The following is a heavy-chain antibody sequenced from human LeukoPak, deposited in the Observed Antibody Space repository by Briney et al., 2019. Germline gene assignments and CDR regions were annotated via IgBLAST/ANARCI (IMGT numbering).Heavy chain of an antibody. V-gene: IGHV4-59*08. CDR2: IYYSGST. Sequence: SETLSLTCTVSCGSISSYYWSWIRQPPGKGLEWIGHIYYSGSTHYNPSLKSRVTISVDTSKNQFSLKLSSVTAADTAVYYCARHVGNSGSGSYLTYFDYWGQGTLVTVSS. CDR3: ARHVGNSGSGSYLTYFDY. D-gene: IGHD3-10*01. CDR1: CGSISSYY. J-gene: IGHJ4*02.